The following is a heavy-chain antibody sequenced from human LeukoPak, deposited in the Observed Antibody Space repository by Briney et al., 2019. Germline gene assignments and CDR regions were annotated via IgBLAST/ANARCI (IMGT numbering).Heavy chain of an antibody. V-gene: IGHV3-30*02. CDR2: IRYDGSNE. CDR3: AREKAAGIAAAGV. Sequence: GGSLRLSCAASGFTFSSYGMNWVRQAPGKGLEWVAFIRYDGSNEYYADSVKARFTISRDNSKNTLYLQMNSLRAEDTAVYYCAREKAAGIAAAGVWGQGTLVTVSS. CDR1: GFTFSSYG. J-gene: IGHJ4*02. D-gene: IGHD6-13*01.